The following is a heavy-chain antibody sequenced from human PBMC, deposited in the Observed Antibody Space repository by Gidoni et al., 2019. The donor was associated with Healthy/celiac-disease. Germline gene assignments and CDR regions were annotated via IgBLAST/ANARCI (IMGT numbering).Heavy chain of an antibody. J-gene: IGHJ6*02. CDR1: GYTFTGNY. V-gene: IGHV1-2*02. CDR2: INPNSGGT. CDR3: ARDRDPFRFLSREGGTGMDV. Sequence: QVQLVPAGAEVKKPGASVKVSCKASGYTFTGNYLHWVRQAPGQGLEWMGWINPNSGGTNYVQKFQGRVTMTRDTSISTAYMELSRLRSDDTAVYYCARDRDPFRFLSREGGTGMDVWGQGTTVTVSS. D-gene: IGHD3-3*01.